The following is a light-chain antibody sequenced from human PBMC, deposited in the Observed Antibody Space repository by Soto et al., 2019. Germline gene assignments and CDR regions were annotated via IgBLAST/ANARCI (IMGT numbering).Light chain of an antibody. Sequence: EIVLTQSPATLSLSPGERATLSCRASQSVKTFLVWYQQRPGQAPGLLIHDASHRAAGIPARFSGSGFGTDFTLTISSLEPEDAAVYYCQQRSNWPPITFGQGTRREIK. CDR3: QQRSNWPPIT. CDR2: DAS. V-gene: IGKV3-11*01. CDR1: QSVKTF. J-gene: IGKJ5*01.